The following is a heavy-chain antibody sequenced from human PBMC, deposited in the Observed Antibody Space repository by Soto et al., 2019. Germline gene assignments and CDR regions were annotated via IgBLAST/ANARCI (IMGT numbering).Heavy chain of an antibody. D-gene: IGHD2-2*01. CDR1: GYTFTSYG. CDR3: ARDVPCSSTICYDYYYGMDV. Sequence: VQLVQSGAEVKKPGASVKVACKASGYTFTSYGSSWVRQAPGQGLEWMGWISAYNGNTKYAQKLQGRVTMTTDTSTSTAYMELRSLRSDDTAVYYCARDVPCSSTICYDYYYGMDVWGQGTTVTVSS. V-gene: IGHV1-18*04. CDR2: ISAYNGNT. J-gene: IGHJ6*02.